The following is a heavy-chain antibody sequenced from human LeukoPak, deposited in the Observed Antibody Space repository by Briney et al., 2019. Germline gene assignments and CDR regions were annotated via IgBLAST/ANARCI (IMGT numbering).Heavy chain of an antibody. J-gene: IGHJ4*02. CDR1: GFTFSRYA. CDR3: ARGRDGYYFDY. V-gene: IGHV3-23*01. Sequence: GGSLRLSCAASGFTFSRYAMTWVRQAPGKGLQWVSTISASGENTYYADSVKGRFTISRDISKSTLYLQMNSLRDEDTAVYYCARGRDGYYFDYWGQGTLVTASS. CDR2: ISASGENT. D-gene: IGHD5-24*01.